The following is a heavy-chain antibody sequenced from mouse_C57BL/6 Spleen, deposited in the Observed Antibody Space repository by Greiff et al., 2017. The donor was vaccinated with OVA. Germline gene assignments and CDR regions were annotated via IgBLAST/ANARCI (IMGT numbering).Heavy chain of an antibody. CDR3: TGGGYDDDY. V-gene: IGHV3-6*01. D-gene: IGHD2-2*01. CDR1: GYSITSGYY. CDR2: ISYDGSN. J-gene: IGHJ2*01. Sequence: ESGPGLVKPSQSLSLTCSVTGYSITSGYYWNWIRQFPGNKLEWMGYISYDGSNNYNPSLKNRIPITRDTSKNQFFLKLNSVTTEDTATYYCTGGGYDDDYWGQGTTLTVSS.